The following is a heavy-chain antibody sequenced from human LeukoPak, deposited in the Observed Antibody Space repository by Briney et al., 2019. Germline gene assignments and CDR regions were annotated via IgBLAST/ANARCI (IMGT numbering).Heavy chain of an antibody. CDR2: ISYDGSNK. CDR1: GFTFSSYA. V-gene: IGHV3-30-3*01. CDR3: ARGWSYDY. Sequence: GGSLRLSCAAYGFTFSSYAMHWVRQAPGKGLEWVAVISYDGSNKYYADSVKGRFTISRDNSKNTLYLQMNSLRAEDTAVYYCARGWSYDYWGQGALVTVSS. J-gene: IGHJ4*02.